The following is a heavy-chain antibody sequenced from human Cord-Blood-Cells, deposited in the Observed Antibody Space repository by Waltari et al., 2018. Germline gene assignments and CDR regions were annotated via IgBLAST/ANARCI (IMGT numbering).Heavy chain of an antibody. V-gene: IGHV1-24*01. Sequence: QVQLVQSGAEVKKPGASVKVSCKVSGSTLTELSMHWVRKAPGKGLEWMGGFDPEDGETIYAQKFQGRVTMTEDTSTDTAYMELSSLRSEDTAVYYCATGLYSSSSTDAFDIWGQGTMVTVSS. D-gene: IGHD6-6*01. CDR2: FDPEDGET. CDR3: ATGLYSSSSTDAFDI. CDR1: GSTLTELS. J-gene: IGHJ3*02.